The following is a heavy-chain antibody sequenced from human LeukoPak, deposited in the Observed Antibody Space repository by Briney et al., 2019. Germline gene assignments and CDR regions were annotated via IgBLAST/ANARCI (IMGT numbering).Heavy chain of an antibody. J-gene: IGHJ4*02. CDR1: GLSLSRYA. CDR3: VKDRPNYYESNGDYYKRDGDY. V-gene: IGHV3-23*01. Sequence: GASQRLSRTASGLSLSRYAIISVRQPPGKGLDGVSLISGIGGHTYYADSVKGRFTIFRDNSRYTLYLQMNSLRAEDAAMYYCVKDRPNYYESNGDYYKRDGDYWGQGTLVTVSA. D-gene: IGHD3-22*01. CDR2: ISGIGGHT.